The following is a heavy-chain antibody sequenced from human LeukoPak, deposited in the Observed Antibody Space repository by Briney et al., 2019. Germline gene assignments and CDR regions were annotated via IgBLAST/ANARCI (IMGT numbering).Heavy chain of an antibody. J-gene: IGHJ3*02. V-gene: IGHV1-2*02. CDR3: ARWESNTAMVDDAFDI. Sequence: ASVKVSCKTSGYTFTGYYMHWVRQAPGQGLEWMEWINPNSGGTNYAQKFQGRVTMTRDTSISTAYMELSRLRSDDTAVYYCARWESNTAMVDDAFDIWGQGTMVTVSS. CDR1: GYTFTGYY. CDR2: INPNSGGT. D-gene: IGHD5-18*01.